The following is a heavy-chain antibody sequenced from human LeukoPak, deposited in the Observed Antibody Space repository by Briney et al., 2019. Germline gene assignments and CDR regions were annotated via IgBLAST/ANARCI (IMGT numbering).Heavy chain of an antibody. D-gene: IGHD1/OR15-1a*01. J-gene: IGHJ6*04. Sequence: GGSLRLSCAASGFPFSNYEMNWVRPAPGRGLEWVSYLCSSSTIYYADSAKGRFNISRDNVNKLLYLHMNSLGAEDMSVYYCARAGANRYYYYALDFWGEGTAVTVSS. V-gene: IGHV3-69-1*01. CDR2: LCSSSTI. CDR3: ARAGANRYYYYALDF. CDR1: GFPFSNYE.